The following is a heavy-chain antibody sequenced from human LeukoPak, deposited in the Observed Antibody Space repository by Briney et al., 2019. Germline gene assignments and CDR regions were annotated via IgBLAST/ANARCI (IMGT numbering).Heavy chain of an antibody. CDR3: ARTQSISHWFDP. CDR2: INHSGST. Sequence: SETLSLTCAVYGGSFSGYYWSWIRQPPGKGLEWIGEINHSGSTNYNPSLKSRVTISVDTSKNQFSLKLSSVTAADTAVYYCARTQSISHWFDPWGQGILVTVSS. V-gene: IGHV4-34*01. CDR1: GGSFSGYY. J-gene: IGHJ5*02. D-gene: IGHD6-19*01.